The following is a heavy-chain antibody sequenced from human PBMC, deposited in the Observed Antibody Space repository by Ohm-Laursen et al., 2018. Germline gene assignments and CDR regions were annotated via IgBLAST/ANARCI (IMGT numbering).Heavy chain of an antibody. J-gene: IGHJ3*02. CDR3: ARGGVDYYDSSGYYVDAFDI. Sequence: GTLSLTCSVSGGSISSYYWSWIRQPAGKGLEWIGRIYTSGSTNYNPSLKSRVTMSVDTSKNQFSLKLSSVTAADTAVYYCARGGVDYYDSSGYYVDAFDIWGQGTMVTVSS. V-gene: IGHV4-4*07. CDR1: GGSISSYY. CDR2: IYTSGST. D-gene: IGHD3-22*01.